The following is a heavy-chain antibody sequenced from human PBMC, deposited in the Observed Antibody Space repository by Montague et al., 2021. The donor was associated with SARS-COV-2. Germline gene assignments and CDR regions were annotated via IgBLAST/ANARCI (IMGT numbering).Heavy chain of an antibody. CDR3: ARDGDYYDSSGILDY. D-gene: IGHD3-22*01. J-gene: IGHJ4*02. Sequence: SLRLSCAASGFTFSSYSMNWVRQAPGKGLEWVSSISSSSSYIYYADSVKCRFTISRDNAKNSLYLQMNSLRAEDTAVYYCARDGDYYDSSGILDYWGQGTLVTVSS. V-gene: IGHV3-21*01. CDR2: ISSSSSYI. CDR1: GFTFSSYS.